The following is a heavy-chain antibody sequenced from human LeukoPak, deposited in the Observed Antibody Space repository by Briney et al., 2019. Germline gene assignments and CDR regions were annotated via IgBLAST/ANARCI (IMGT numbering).Heavy chain of an antibody. J-gene: IGHJ4*02. Sequence: TSETLSLTCTVSGFSISSGYYWAWIRQPPGKGLEWIGSVYHTGGTYYNPSLKSRVTISVDTFRNQFSLRLSSVTAADTAVYYCAREEGATQDANWGQGTLVLVSS. CDR1: GFSISSGYY. CDR2: VYHTGGT. D-gene: IGHD1-26*01. V-gene: IGHV4-38-2*02. CDR3: AREEGATQDAN.